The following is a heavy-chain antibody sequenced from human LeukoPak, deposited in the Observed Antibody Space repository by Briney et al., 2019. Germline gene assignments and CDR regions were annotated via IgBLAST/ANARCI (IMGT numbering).Heavy chain of an antibody. D-gene: IGHD3-16*02. V-gene: IGHV3-23*01. Sequence: GGSLRLSCAASGFTFSSYAMSWVRQAPGKGLEWVSAISGSGGSTYYADSVKGRLTISRDNAKNFLYLQMNSLRAEDTALYYCAREMTTFGGAIVLALDAFDIWGQGTMVTVSS. CDR3: AREMTTFGGAIVLALDAFDI. J-gene: IGHJ3*02. CDR2: ISGSGGST. CDR1: GFTFSSYA.